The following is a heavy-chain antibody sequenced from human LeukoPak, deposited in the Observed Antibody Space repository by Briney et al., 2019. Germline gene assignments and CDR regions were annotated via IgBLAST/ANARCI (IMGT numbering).Heavy chain of an antibody. J-gene: IGHJ3*02. CDR3: ARSNYYDTSDQDAFDI. CDR1: GFTFDDYG. CDR2: INWNGGST. V-gene: IGHV3-20*04. Sequence: SGGSLRLSCAASGFTFDDYGMSWVRQAPGKGLEWVSGINWNGGSTGYADSVKGRFTISRDNAKNSLFLQMNSLRAEDTAMYFCARSNYYDTSDQDAFDIWGQGTMVTVSS. D-gene: IGHD3-22*01.